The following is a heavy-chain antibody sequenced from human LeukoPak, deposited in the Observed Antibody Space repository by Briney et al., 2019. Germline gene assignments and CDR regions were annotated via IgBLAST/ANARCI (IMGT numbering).Heavy chain of an antibody. V-gene: IGHV3-23*01. D-gene: IGHD3/OR15-3a*01. CDR1: GLTFSSYA. CDR2: ISGSGGST. Sequence: GGSLRLSCAASGLTFSSYAMSWVRQAPGKGLEWVSAISGSGGSTYYADSVKGRFTISRDNSKNTLYLQMNSLRAEDTAVYYCAKDLSGLVIIVLDYWGQGTLVTVSS. CDR3: AKDLSGLVIIVLDY. J-gene: IGHJ4*02.